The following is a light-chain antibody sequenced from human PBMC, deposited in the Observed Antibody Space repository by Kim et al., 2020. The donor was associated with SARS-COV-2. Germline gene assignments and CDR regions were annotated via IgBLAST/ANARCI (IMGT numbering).Light chain of an antibody. CDR2: DNN. J-gene: IGLJ3*02. V-gene: IGLV1-51*01. CDR1: SSKSGNNY. CDR3: GTWDSSLSAGV. Sequence: GPKVTISCSGSSSKSGNNYVSGNQQLPGTAPKLLIYDNNKRPAGIPDRFSGSKSGTSATLGITGLQTGDEADYYCGTWDSSLSAGVFGGGTQLTVL.